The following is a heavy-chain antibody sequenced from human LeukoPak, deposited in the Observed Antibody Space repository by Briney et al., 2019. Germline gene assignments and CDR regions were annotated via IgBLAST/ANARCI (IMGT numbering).Heavy chain of an antibody. CDR3: ARKGLGGELGGFDY. J-gene: IGHJ4*02. CDR2: INRNGGIT. CDR1: GFTFSDYY. V-gene: IGHV3-20*01. Sequence: GGSLRLSCAASGFTFSDYYMSWIRQAPGKGLEWVSGINRNGGITGYAESVKGRFTISRDNAKNSLYLQMNSLRAEDTASYHCARKGLGGELGGFDYWGQGTLVTVSS. D-gene: IGHD1-26*01.